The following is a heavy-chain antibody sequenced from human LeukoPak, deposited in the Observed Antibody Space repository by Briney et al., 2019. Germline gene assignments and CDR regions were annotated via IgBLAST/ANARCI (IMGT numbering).Heavy chain of an antibody. CDR3: ARHPGKMTIFGVVIYNWFDP. Sequence: SETLSLTCTVSGVSISSSNDSWGWVRQPPGTGLEWIGSIFHSGSTNYNPSLKSRVTMSTDTSENQLSLKINSVTAADTAVYYCARHPGKMTIFGVVIYNWFDPWGQGTLVIVSS. CDR1: GVSISSSNDS. CDR2: IFHSGST. V-gene: IGHV4-39*01. D-gene: IGHD3-3*01. J-gene: IGHJ5*02.